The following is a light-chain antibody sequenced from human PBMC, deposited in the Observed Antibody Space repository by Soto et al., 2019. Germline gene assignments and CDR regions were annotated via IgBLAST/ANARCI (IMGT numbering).Light chain of an antibody. Sequence: EVVLTQSPGTVSLSPGERATLSCRASQSVTANYLAWYQQKPGQAPRLLIYAASSRATGIPDRPSGSGSGTAFTISISRLAPEDFAMYYCQHYGSYFTWTFGRGTKVEIK. J-gene: IGKJ1*01. CDR1: QSVTANY. CDR2: AAS. V-gene: IGKV3-20*01. CDR3: QHYGSYFTWT.